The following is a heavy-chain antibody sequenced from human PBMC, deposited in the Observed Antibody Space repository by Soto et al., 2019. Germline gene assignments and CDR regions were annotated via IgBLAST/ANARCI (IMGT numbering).Heavy chain of an antibody. J-gene: IGHJ6*02. Sequence: EVQLVESGGGLVQPGGSLRLSCAASGFTLSDHYIDWVRQAPEKGLEWVGRSGDRRTSYSTEYAASVKGRLTISRDDSKNSLDLQMNSLKTEDTAVYYCARTPQTGNDFHVWGQGTTVTVSS. CDR1: GFTLSDHY. CDR3: ARTPQTGNDFHV. CDR2: SGDRRTSYST. D-gene: IGHD1-1*01. V-gene: IGHV3-72*01.